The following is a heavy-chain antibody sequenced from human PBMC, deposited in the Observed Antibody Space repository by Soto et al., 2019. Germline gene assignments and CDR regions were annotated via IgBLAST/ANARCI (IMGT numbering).Heavy chain of an antibody. CDR3: ARVPYYGSGGDGPYFFDY. Sequence: PSETLSLTCTVSGDSITKSLYHWAWVRQTPGKGLEWIASIYYAGNAYYNPPLQSRVTISVDASKNQFSLELQSVTAADSAVYYCARVPYYGSGGDGPYFFDYWGQGTLVTVSS. CDR1: GDSITKSLYH. CDR2: IYYAGNA. J-gene: IGHJ4*02. V-gene: IGHV4-39*01. D-gene: IGHD2-15*01.